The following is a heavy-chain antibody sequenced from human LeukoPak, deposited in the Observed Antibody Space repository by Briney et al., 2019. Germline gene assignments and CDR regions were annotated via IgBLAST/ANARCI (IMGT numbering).Heavy chain of an antibody. CDR3: ARPRVVGATRGGFDY. CDR2: IYPGDSDT. Sequence: GESLKISCKGSGYSFTSYWIGWVRQMPGKGLEWMGIIYPGDSDTRYSPSFRGQVTISADKSISTAYLQWSSLKASDTAMYYCARPRVVGATRGGFDYWGQGTLVTVSS. J-gene: IGHJ4*02. CDR1: GYSFTSYW. D-gene: IGHD1-26*01. V-gene: IGHV5-51*01.